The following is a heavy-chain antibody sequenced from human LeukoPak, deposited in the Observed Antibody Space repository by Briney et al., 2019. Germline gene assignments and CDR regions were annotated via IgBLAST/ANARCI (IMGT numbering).Heavy chain of an antibody. J-gene: IGHJ4*02. CDR3: ATSDDSSGSD. Sequence: PGGSLRLSCVTSGFTFSGYWMSWVRQPPGKGLEWVANINEDENIRHYVDSVKGRFTISRDNAKNSVFLQMNSLRDEDTALYYCATSDDSSGSDWGQGTLVTVSS. CDR2: INEDENIR. CDR1: GFTFSGYW. V-gene: IGHV3-7*01. D-gene: IGHD3-22*01.